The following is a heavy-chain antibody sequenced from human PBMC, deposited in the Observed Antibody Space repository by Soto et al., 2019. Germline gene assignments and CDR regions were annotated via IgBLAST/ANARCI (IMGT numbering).Heavy chain of an antibody. CDR3: AGDYQNFYESSGDLEY. V-gene: IGHV3-30-3*01. Sequence: QVQLVESGGGVVQPGRSLRLSCAASGFTFSSYAIHWVRQAPGKGLEWVAVISYDGSNKYYADSVKGRFTISRDNSKNTLYLQMTSLRAEDTAVYYCAGDYQNFYESSGDLEYWGQGAVVTVSS. J-gene: IGHJ4*02. CDR2: ISYDGSNK. D-gene: IGHD3-22*01. CDR1: GFTFSSYA.